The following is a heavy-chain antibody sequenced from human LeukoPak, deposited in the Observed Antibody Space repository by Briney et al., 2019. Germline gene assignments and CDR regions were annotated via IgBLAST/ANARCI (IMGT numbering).Heavy chain of an antibody. D-gene: IGHD3-3*01. CDR3: ARDPPRGVLDYDFWSAHTRYYFDY. V-gene: IGHV1-2*02. Sequence: ASVKVSCKASGYTFTGYYMHWVRPAPGQGLAWMGWINPNSGGTNYAQKFQGRVTMTRDTSISTAYMELSRLRSDDTAVYYCARDPPRGVLDYDFWSAHTRYYFDYWGQGTLVTVSS. CDR2: INPNSGGT. CDR1: GYTFTGYY. J-gene: IGHJ4*02.